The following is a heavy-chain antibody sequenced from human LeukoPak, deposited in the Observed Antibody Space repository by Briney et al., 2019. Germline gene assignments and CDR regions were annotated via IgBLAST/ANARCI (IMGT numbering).Heavy chain of an antibody. D-gene: IGHD2-15*01. CDR1: GGTFSSYA. CDR2: IIPIFGTA. V-gene: IGHV1-69*06. Sequence: SVKVSCKASGGTFSSYAISWVRQAPGQGLEWMGGIIPIFGTANYAQKFQGRVTITADKSTSTAYMELSSLRSEDTAVYYCARAPGYCSGGSCSPLAYNWFDPWGQGTLVTVSS. J-gene: IGHJ5*02. CDR3: ARAPGYCSGGSCSPLAYNWFDP.